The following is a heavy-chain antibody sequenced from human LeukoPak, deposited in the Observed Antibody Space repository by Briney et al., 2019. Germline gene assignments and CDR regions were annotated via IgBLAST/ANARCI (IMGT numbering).Heavy chain of an antibody. J-gene: IGHJ5*02. CDR1: GGSFSGHY. CDR2: VNLRGST. D-gene: IGHD1-26*01. Sequence: SETLSLTCAVSGGSFSGHYWSWIRQSPGEGLEWIGEVNLRGSTTYNPSLQSRASISVDRSKNKVSLNLRSVTAADTAVYYCARSGTFVRMVEQDARRWLDPWGPGALVAVS. CDR3: ARSGTFVRMVEQDARRWLDP. V-gene: IGHV4-34*01.